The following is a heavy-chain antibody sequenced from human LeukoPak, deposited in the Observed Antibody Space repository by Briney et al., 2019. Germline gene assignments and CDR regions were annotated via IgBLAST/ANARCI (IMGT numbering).Heavy chain of an antibody. CDR1: GYTFTGYY. CDR2: INPNSGGT. V-gene: IGHV1-2*02. Sequence: GASVKVSCKASGYTFTGYYMHWVRQAPGQGLEWMGWINPNSGGTKYAQKFQGRVTMTRDTSISTAYMELSRLRSDDTAVYYCASQSSYSGYHRKRFDYWGQGTLVTVSS. D-gene: IGHD5-12*01. CDR3: ASQSSYSGYHRKRFDY. J-gene: IGHJ4*02.